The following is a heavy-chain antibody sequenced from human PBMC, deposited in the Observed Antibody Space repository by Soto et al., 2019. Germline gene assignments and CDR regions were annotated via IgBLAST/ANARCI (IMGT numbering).Heavy chain of an antibody. Sequence: QVQLVQSGAEVKKPGASVKVSCKASGYTFTSYAMHWVRQAPGQRLEWMGWINAGNGNTKYSQKFQGRVTITRDTSASTAYMELSSLRSEDTAVYYCARLSIAARGYFDYWGQGTLVTVSS. J-gene: IGHJ4*02. CDR3: ARLSIAARGYFDY. V-gene: IGHV1-3*01. D-gene: IGHD6-6*01. CDR2: INAGNGNT. CDR1: GYTFTSYA.